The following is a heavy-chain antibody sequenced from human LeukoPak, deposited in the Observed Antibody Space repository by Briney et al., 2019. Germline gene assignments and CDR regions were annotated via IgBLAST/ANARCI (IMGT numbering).Heavy chain of an antibody. J-gene: IGHJ6*02. D-gene: IGHD3-22*01. CDR3: ARDYYDSSGYYYYYGMDV. CDR1: GFTFSSYA. CDR2: ISYDGSNK. Sequence: GGSLRLSCSVFGFTFSSYAMHWVRQAPGKGLEWVAIISYDGSNKYYADSVKGRFTISRDNSKNTLYLQMNSLRAEDTAVYYCARDYYDSSGYYYYYGMDVWGQGTTVTVSS. V-gene: IGHV3-30*04.